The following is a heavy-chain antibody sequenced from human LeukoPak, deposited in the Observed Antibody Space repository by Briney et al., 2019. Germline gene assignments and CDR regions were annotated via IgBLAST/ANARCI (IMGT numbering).Heavy chain of an antibody. CDR1: GFTVSNNY. J-gene: IGHJ4*02. Sequence: GGSLRLSCAASGFTVSNNYMSWVRQAPGKGLEWVSVIYRGGSTYYADSVKGRFTMSRDNSKNTVYLQMDSLRAEDTAMYYCARDQGAAAGNWGQGTLVTVSS. CDR3: ARDQGAAAGN. V-gene: IGHV3-53*01. CDR2: IYRGGST. D-gene: IGHD6-13*01.